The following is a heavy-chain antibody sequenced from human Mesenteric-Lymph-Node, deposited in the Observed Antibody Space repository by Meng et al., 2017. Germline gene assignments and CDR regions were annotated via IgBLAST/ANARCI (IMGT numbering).Heavy chain of an antibody. V-gene: IGHV3-23*01. CDR3: AKIRIFGVINQDY. Sequence: EVQLLDSGGGLVQPGGSLRLSCAASGFTFSSYAMSWVRQAPGKGLEWVSTIRGSGGSTFYTDSVKGWFTISRDNSKNTLYLQMNSLRAEDTAVYYCAKIRIFGVINQDYWGQGTLVTVSS. CDR1: GFTFSSYA. CDR2: IRGSGGST. D-gene: IGHD3-3*01. J-gene: IGHJ4*02.